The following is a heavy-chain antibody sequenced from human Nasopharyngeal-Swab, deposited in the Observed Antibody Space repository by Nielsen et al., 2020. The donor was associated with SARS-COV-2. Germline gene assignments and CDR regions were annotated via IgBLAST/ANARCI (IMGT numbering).Heavy chain of an antibody. D-gene: IGHD5-18*01. V-gene: IGHV3-48*02. Sequence: GESLQISCAASGFNFSSYSMNWVRQAPGKGLEWVSYISSSSSTIYYADSVKDRFTISRDNAKNSLYLQMNSLRDEDTAVYYCARRDTGGMDVWGQGTTVTVSS. CDR1: GFNFSSYS. CDR2: ISSSSSTI. J-gene: IGHJ6*02. CDR3: ARRDTGGMDV.